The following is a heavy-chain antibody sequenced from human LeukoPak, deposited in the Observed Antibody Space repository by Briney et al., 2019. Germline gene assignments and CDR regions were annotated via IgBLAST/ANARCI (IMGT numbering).Heavy chain of an antibody. V-gene: IGHV3-33*01. CDR3: ARGRTFGSSTFFYGLDV. CDR2: IWNDGSHK. Sequence: AEKSLRLSCAASGFTFSGYGMHWARQAPGKGLEWVAIIWNDGSHKYYADSVKGRFTISRDNSKNTLYLQMNSLSAEDTAVYYCARGRTFGSSTFFYGLDVWGQGTTITVSS. J-gene: IGHJ6*02. D-gene: IGHD2/OR15-2a*01. CDR1: GFTFSGYG.